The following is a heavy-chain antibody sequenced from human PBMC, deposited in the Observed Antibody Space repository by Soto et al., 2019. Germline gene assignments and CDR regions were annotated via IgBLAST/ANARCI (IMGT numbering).Heavy chain of an antibody. CDR2: IIPIFGTA. V-gene: IGHV1-69*13. Sequence: SVKVSCKASGGTFSSYAISWVRQAPGQGLEWMGGIIPIFGTANYAQKFQGRVTITADESTSTAYMELSSLRSEDTAVYYCARGPVLRYFDGLPDYYSDVMDVWGQGTTVTVSS. J-gene: IGHJ6*02. CDR1: GGTFSSYA. D-gene: IGHD3-9*01. CDR3: ARGPVLRYFDGLPDYYSDVMDV.